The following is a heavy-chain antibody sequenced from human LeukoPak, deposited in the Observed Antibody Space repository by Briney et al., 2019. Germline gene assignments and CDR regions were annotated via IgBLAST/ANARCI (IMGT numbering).Heavy chain of an antibody. Sequence: GGSLRLSCAASGFTLSTYWMHWVRQAPGKGLVWVSRINTEGKRTNYADSVKGRFTISRDNAKNTLYLQMNSLRAEDTAVYYCTRDSNLRFLFYSMDVWGKGTTVTVSS. CDR2: INTEGKRT. CDR3: TRDSNLRFLFYSMDV. CDR1: GFTLSTYW. V-gene: IGHV3-74*01. J-gene: IGHJ6*03. D-gene: IGHD3-3*01.